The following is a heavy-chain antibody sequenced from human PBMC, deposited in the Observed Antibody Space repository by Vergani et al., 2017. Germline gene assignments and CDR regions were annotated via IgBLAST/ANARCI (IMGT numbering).Heavy chain of an antibody. V-gene: IGHV1-69*17. CDR3: ARVGQAASGPVLRYFAREDYYGMDV. CDR1: GGTFSSYA. Sequence: QVQLVQSGAEVKKPGSSVKVSCKASGGTFSSYAISWVRQAPGQGLEWMGGIIPIFGIANYAQKFQGRVTITADKSTSTAYMELSSRRSEDTAVYYCARVGQAASGPVLRYFAREDYYGMDVWGQGTTVTVSS. J-gene: IGHJ6*02. CDR2: IIPIFGIA. D-gene: IGHD3-9*01.